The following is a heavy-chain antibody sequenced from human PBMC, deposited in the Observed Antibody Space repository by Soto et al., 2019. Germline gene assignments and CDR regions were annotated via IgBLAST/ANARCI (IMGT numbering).Heavy chain of an antibody. Sequence: EVQLLDSGGGLVQPGGSLRLSCAASGFTFSTYAMRWVLQAPGKGLGWVSGISGSGGSAYYADAVKGRFTISRDNSKNTLYLQMNRLIAEDTAVYYCAGSSGGYRACDNWGQGTMVTVSS. CDR2: ISGSGGSA. V-gene: IGHV3-23*01. J-gene: IGHJ3*02. D-gene: IGHD6-19*01. CDR3: AGSSGGYRACDN. CDR1: GFTFSTYA.